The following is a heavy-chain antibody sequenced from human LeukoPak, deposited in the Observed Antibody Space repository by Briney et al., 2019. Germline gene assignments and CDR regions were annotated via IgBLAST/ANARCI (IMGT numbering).Heavy chain of an antibody. V-gene: IGHV1-2*04. CDR1: GYTFIAYY. J-gene: IGHJ4*02. CDR2: INPDSGGT. D-gene: IGHD4-17*01. CDR3: ARGVYGPSG. Sequence: ASVKVSCKASGYTFIAYYMHWVRQAPGQGLEWMGWINPDSGGTNYAQKFQDWVTMTRDTSISTAYMELSRLRSDDTAVYYCARGVYGPSGWGQGTLVTVSS.